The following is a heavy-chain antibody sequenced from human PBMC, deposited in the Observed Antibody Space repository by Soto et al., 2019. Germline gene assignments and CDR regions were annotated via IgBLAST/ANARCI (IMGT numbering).Heavy chain of an antibody. D-gene: IGHD3-10*01. J-gene: IGHJ6*02. V-gene: IGHV4-59*01. CDR1: GGSISSYY. CDR2: IYYSGST. CDR3: ARELRGAWFDYYYGMDV. Sequence: SETLSLTCTVSGGSISSYYWSWIRQPPGKGLEWIGYIYYSGSTNYNPSLKSRVNISVDTSKNQFSLKLSSVTAADTAVYYCARELRGAWFDYYYGMDVWGQGTTVT.